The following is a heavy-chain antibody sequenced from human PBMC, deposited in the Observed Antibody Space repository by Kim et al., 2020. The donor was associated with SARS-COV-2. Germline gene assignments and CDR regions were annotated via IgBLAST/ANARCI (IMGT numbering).Heavy chain of an antibody. V-gene: IGHV4-31*03. J-gene: IGHJ3*02. CDR1: GVSISSGGYY. Sequence: SETLSLTCTVSGVSISSGGYYWSWIRQHPGKGLEWIGYTYYSGSTYYNPSLKSRVTISVDTSKNQFSLKLSSVTAADTAVYYCARASMMGVFVNAFDIWGQGTMVTVSS. CDR3: ARASMMGVFVNAFDI. CDR2: TYYSGST. D-gene: IGHD3-22*01.